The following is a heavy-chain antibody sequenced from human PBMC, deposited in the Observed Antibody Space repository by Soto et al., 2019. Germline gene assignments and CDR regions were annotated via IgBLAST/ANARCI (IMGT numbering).Heavy chain of an antibody. CDR1: DGCFSRYY. V-gene: IGHV4-34*01. J-gene: IGHJ4*02. CDR3: VIRQQASYPLF. Sequence: TETLSLTCAVFDGCFSRYYWSWVRQSPGKGLEWIGEINHSGSTNYHPSLKSRLTISVDTPKNQFSLKLKSVTAADTALYYCVIRQQASYPLFWGPRILV. CDR2: INHSGST. D-gene: IGHD5-18*01.